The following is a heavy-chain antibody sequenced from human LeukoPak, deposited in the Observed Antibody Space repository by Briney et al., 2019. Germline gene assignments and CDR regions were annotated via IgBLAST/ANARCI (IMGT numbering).Heavy chain of an antibody. CDR3: ARSHSSSWADAFDI. D-gene: IGHD6-13*01. CDR2: IYYSGST. J-gene: IGHJ3*02. Sequence: PSETLSLTCAVYGGSFSGYYWSWIRQPPGKGLEWIGSIYYSGSTYYNPSLKSRVTISVDTSKNQFSLKLSSVTAADTAVYYCARSHSSSWADAFDIWGQGTMVTVSS. V-gene: IGHV4-34*01. CDR1: GGSFSGYY.